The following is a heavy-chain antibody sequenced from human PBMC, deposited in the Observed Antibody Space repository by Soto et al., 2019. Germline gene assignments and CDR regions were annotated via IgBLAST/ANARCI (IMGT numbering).Heavy chain of an antibody. D-gene: IGHD2-2*01. CDR1: GYSFTSYG. Sequence: ASVKVSCKASGYSFTSYGISWVRRAPGQGLEWMGWVSPYNGHTQFAQRFQGRVTMTTDTSTKTAYMELRNLKSDDTAQYYCARELTIVPATHPRLENYGMDVWGQGTTVTVSS. CDR2: VSPYNGHT. V-gene: IGHV1-18*01. CDR3: ARELTIVPATHPRLENYGMDV. J-gene: IGHJ6*02.